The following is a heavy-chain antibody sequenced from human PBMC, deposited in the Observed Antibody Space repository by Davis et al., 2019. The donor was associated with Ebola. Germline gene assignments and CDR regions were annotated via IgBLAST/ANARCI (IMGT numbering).Heavy chain of an antibody. V-gene: IGHV4-4*07. J-gene: IGHJ6*02. CDR1: GGSISSYY. Sequence: SETLSLTCTVSGGSISSYYWSWIRQPAGKGLEWIGRIYTSGSTNYNPSLKSRVTISVDTSKNQFSLKLSSVTAADTAVYYCARGNVRSSGYYPHYSYYYGMDVWGQGTTVTVSS. D-gene: IGHD3-22*01. CDR3: ARGNVRSSGYYPHYSYYYGMDV. CDR2: IYTSGST.